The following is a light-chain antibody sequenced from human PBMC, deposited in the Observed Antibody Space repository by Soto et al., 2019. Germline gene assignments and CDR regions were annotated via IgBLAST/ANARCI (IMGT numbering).Light chain of an antibody. Sequence: QSALTQPASVSGSPGQSITLSCTGTGSDVGGYNYVSWYQQHPGKAPKVMISDVSNRPSGVSNRFSGSKSGNTASLTISGLQAEDEADYYCSSYTSASTPLVFVGGTKLTVL. CDR3: SSYTSASTPLV. CDR2: DVS. V-gene: IGLV2-14*01. J-gene: IGLJ2*01. CDR1: GSDVGGYNY.